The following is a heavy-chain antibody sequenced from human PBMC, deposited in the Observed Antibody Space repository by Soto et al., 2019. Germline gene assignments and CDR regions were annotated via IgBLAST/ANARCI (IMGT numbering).Heavy chain of an antibody. CDR1: GGSVSSGSYY. Sequence: SETLSLTCTVSGGSVSSGSYYWSWIRQPPGKGLEWIGYIYYSGSTNYNPSLKSRVTISVDTSKNQFSLKLSSVTAADTAVYYCARDTWVPAAPYYYYGMDVWGQGTTVTVSS. D-gene: IGHD2-2*01. J-gene: IGHJ6*02. CDR3: ARDTWVPAAPYYYYGMDV. V-gene: IGHV4-61*01. CDR2: IYYSGST.